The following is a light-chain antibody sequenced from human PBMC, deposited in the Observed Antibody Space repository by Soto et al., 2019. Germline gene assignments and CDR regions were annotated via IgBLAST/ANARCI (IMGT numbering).Light chain of an antibody. J-gene: IGKJ4*01. V-gene: IGKV1-33*01. CDR2: DVS. CDR3: QQYDHLPLT. CDR1: QDIANY. Sequence: DIQMTQSPSFLSASVGDRVTMTCQASQDIANYLNWYQQKAGKAPKLLIYDVSNLGTGVPSRFSGSGSGTDFTFTISSLQPEDFATYYCQQYDHLPLTFGGGTQVEI.